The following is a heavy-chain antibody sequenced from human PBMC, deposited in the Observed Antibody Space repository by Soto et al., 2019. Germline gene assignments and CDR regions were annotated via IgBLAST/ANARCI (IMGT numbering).Heavy chain of an antibody. CDR2: IKSKSDDGTT. Sequence: SGGSLRLSCAGSGFIFSNVWMNWVRQAPGKGLEWVGHIKSKSDDGTTDYAAPVKGRFTISRDDSKNTLYLEMNSLQSEDTALYYCNTYGVGATNSWFDPWGQGTLVTVSS. D-gene: IGHD1-26*01. CDR1: GFIFSNVW. J-gene: IGHJ5*01. CDR3: NTYGVGATNSWFDP. V-gene: IGHV3-15*01.